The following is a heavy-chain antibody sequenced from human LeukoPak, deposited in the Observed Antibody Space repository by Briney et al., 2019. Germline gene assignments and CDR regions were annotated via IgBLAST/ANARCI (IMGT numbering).Heavy chain of an antibody. CDR3: AKDTYYYGSGSRGLDY. D-gene: IGHD3-10*01. CDR1: GFTFSSYE. V-gene: IGHV3-23*01. J-gene: IGHJ4*02. CDR2: ISGSGGST. Sequence: PGGSLRLSCAASGFTFSSYEMNWVRQAPGKGLEWVSAISGSGGSTYYADSVKGRFTISRDNSKNTLYLQMNSLRAEDTAVYYCAKDTYYYGSGSRGLDYWGQGTLVTVSS.